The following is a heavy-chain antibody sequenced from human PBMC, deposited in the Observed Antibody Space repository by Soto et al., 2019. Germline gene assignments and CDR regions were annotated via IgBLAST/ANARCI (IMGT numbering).Heavy chain of an antibody. D-gene: IGHD3-3*01. J-gene: IGHJ5*02. CDR2: IRSKAYGGTT. CDR1: GFTFGDYA. CDR3: TRPYKILRFLEWLSYTNWFDP. V-gene: IGHV3-49*03. Sequence: GGSLRLSCTASGFTFGDYAMSWFRQAPGKGLEWVGFIRSKAYGGTTEYAASVKGRFTISRDDSKSIAYLQMNSLKTEDTAVYYCTRPYKILRFLEWLSYTNWFDPWGQGTLVTVSS.